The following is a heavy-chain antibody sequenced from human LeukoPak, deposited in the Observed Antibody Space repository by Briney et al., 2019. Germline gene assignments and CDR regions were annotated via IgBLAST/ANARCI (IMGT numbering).Heavy chain of an antibody. J-gene: IGHJ4*02. CDR2: INPSGGST. D-gene: IGHD2-15*01. CDR3: VADCSGGSCYLD. Sequence: ASVKVSCKASGYTFTGYYMHWVRQAPGQGLEWMGIINPSGGSTSYAQKFQGRVTMTRDMSTSTVYMELSSLRSEDTAVYYCVADCSGGSCYLDWGQGTLVTVSS. V-gene: IGHV1-46*01. CDR1: GYTFTGYY.